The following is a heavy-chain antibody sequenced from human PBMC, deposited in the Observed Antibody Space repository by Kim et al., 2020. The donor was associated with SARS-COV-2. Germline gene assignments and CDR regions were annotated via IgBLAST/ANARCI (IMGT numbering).Heavy chain of an antibody. CDR2: ST. V-gene: IGHV4-59*01. D-gene: IGHD5-12*01. Sequence: STNYNPALKRRVTIAVDTSKNQFSLKLNSVAAADTAVYYCAKYSGYQYISWGQGTLVTVSS. CDR3: AKYSGYQYIS. J-gene: IGHJ5*02.